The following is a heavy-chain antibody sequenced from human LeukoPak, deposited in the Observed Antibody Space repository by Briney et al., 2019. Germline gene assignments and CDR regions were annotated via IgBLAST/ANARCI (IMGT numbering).Heavy chain of an antibody. CDR3: ARDLRYFDWLLSDAFDI. CDR2: MSHSGST. J-gene: IGHJ3*02. Sequence: SETLSLTCVVSGYSISRGYHWGWIRPPPGKGLEWIGSMSHSGSTYYNPSLKRRVTMSVDTSKNQFSLKLSSVTAADTAVYYCARDLRYFDWLLSDAFDIWGQGTMVTVSS. D-gene: IGHD3-9*01. CDR1: GYSISRGYH. V-gene: IGHV4-38-2*02.